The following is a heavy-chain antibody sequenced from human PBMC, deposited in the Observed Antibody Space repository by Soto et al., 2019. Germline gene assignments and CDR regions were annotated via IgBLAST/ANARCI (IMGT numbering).Heavy chain of an antibody. D-gene: IGHD1-26*01. CDR2: ILPLFGTA. J-gene: IGHJ4*02. V-gene: IGHV1-69*01. CDR3: ARDGGRHSGGIDY. CDR1: GGTFSSYS. Sequence: QVQLVQSGAEVKKPGSSVKVSCKASGGTFSSYSINWVRQAPGQGLEWMGEILPLFGTANYAQKLAGRVTITADESTRTAYMELSSLRSEDTAVYYCARDGGRHSGGIDYWGQGTLVTVSS.